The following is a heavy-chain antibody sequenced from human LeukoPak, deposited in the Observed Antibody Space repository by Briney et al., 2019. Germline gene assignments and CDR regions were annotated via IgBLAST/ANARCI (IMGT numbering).Heavy chain of an antibody. Sequence: SETLSLTCTVSGASISSYYWSWIRQSPGKGLEWIGYIYYSGSTNYNPSLKSRVTISIDTSKNQFSLKLSSVTAADTAVYYCATYFYGDYATHYFDFWGQGTLVTVSS. CDR3: ATYFYGDYATHYFDF. CDR2: IYYSGST. CDR1: GASISSYY. D-gene: IGHD4-17*01. V-gene: IGHV4-59*12. J-gene: IGHJ4*02.